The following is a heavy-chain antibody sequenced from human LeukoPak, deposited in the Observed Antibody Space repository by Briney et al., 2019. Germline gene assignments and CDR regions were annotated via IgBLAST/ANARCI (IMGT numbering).Heavy chain of an antibody. CDR2: IYYSGST. CDR1: GGSISSGDYY. V-gene: IGHV4-30-4*01. Sequence: SETLSLTCTVSGGSISSGDYYWSWIRQPPGKGLEWIGYIYYSGSTYYNPSLKSRVTISVDTSKNQFSLKLSSVTAADTAVYYCARQETGTTHFDYWGQGTLVTVSS. CDR3: ARQETGTTHFDY. D-gene: IGHD1-1*01. J-gene: IGHJ4*02.